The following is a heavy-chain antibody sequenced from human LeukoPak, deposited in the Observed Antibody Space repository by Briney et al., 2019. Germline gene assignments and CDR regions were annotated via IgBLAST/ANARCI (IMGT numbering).Heavy chain of an antibody. CDR1: GFIFSDYS. CDR2: IRGSRSGLGSGM. CDR3: ASDNNWGFDY. J-gene: IGHJ4*02. V-gene: IGHV3-48*04. Sequence: GGSLRLSCAASGFIFSDYSMNWVRQAPGKGLEWISNIRGSRSGLGSGMYYADSVRGRFTISRDDAKNSLYLQMSGLRAEDTAFYYCASDNNWGFDYWGQGALVTVSS. D-gene: IGHD7-27*01.